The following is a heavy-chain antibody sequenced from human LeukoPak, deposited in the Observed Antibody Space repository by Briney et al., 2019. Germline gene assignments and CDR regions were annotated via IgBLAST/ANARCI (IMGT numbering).Heavy chain of an antibody. CDR3: ATYTHWVAGDV. V-gene: IGHV3-7*01. CDR1: GLTFSETW. CDR2: IKEDGSEK. J-gene: IGHJ6*02. Sequence: GGSLRLSCAASGLTFSETWMSWVRQAPGQGLEWVAAIKEDGSEKDYVDSVKGRFTISRDNAKNSLYLQMNSLRAEDTAVYYCATYTHWVAGDVWGQGTTASVSS. D-gene: IGHD3-16*01.